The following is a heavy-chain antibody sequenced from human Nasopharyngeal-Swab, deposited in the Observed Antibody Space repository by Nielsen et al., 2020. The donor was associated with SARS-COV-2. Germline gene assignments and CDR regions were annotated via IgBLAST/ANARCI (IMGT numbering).Heavy chain of an antibody. Sequence: SETLSLTCTVSGGSISSGGYYWSWIRQPPGKGLEWIGEINHSGSTNYNLSLKSRVTISVDTSKNQFSLKLSSVTAADTAVYYCAGSITMVRGVIINYYYYGMDVWGQGTTVTVSS. D-gene: IGHD3-10*01. CDR1: GGSISSGGYY. V-gene: IGHV4-39*07. CDR2: INHSGST. CDR3: AGSITMVRGVIINYYYYGMDV. J-gene: IGHJ6*02.